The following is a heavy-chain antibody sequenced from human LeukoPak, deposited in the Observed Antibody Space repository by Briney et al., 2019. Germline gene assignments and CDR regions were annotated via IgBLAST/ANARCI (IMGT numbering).Heavy chain of an antibody. D-gene: IGHD3-10*01. CDR2: ISGSGYST. CDR1: GFTFNNYA. J-gene: IGHJ4*02. V-gene: IGHV3-23*01. CDR3: ARDRYGSGSL. Sequence: GGSLRLSCVASGFTFNNYAMTWVRQAPGKGLEWVSAISGSGYSTYYADSVKGRFTISRDNSKNTLYLQMNSLRAEDTAVYYCARDRYGSGSLWGQGTLVTVSS.